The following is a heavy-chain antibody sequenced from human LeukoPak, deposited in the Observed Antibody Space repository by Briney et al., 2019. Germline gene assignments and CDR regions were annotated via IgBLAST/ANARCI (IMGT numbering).Heavy chain of an antibody. CDR1: GFTFSSYW. V-gene: IGHV3-7*01. J-gene: IGHJ1*01. D-gene: IGHD3-22*01. CDR3: ATHPEYYYDSSRLAD. CDR2: IKQDGSEK. Sequence: GGSLRLSCAASGFTFSSYWMSWVRQAPGKGLEWVANIKQDGSEKYYVDSVKGRFTISRDNAKKSLYLQMNSLRAEDTAVYYCATHPEYYYDSSRLADWGQGTLVTVSS.